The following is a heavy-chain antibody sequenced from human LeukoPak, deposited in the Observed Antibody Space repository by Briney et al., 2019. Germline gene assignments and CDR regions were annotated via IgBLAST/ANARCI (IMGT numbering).Heavy chain of an antibody. J-gene: IGHJ4*02. CDR1: GYTFTGYY. V-gene: IGHV1-2*02. CDR3: AGTTQWPPQGEFDY. CDR2: INPNSGGT. D-gene: IGHD6-19*01. Sequence: GASVKVSCKASGYTFTGYYMHWVRQAPGQGLEWMGWINPNSGGTNYAQKFQGRVTMTRDTSISTAYMELSRLRSDDTAVYYCAGTTQWPPQGEFDYWGQGTLVTVSS.